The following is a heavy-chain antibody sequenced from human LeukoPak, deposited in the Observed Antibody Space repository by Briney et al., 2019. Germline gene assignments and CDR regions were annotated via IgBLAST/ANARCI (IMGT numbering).Heavy chain of an antibody. Sequence: GGSLRLSCAASGFTFSSYWMHWVRQAPGKGLEWVGRIKSKTGGGTTDYAAPVKGRFTISRDDSKNTLYLQMNSLKTDDTAVYYCTTAFTMIENFDYWGQGTLVTVSS. CDR1: GFTFSSYW. V-gene: IGHV3-15*01. D-gene: IGHD3-22*01. CDR2: IKSKTGGGTT. J-gene: IGHJ4*02. CDR3: TTAFTMIENFDY.